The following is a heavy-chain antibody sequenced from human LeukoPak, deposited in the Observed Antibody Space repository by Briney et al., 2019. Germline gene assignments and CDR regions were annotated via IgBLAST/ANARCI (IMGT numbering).Heavy chain of an antibody. D-gene: IGHD1-26*01. CDR1: GYTFTTYP. CDR3: ARPIGGSYFSAFDY. V-gene: IGHV7-4-1*02. Sequence: ASVKVSCKASGYTFTTYPMNWVRQAPGQGLEWMGWINTNTGNPTYAQGFTGRFVFSLDTSVSTAYLQISSLKAEDTALYYCARPIGGSYFSAFDYWGQGTLVTVSS. J-gene: IGHJ4*02. CDR2: INTNTGNP.